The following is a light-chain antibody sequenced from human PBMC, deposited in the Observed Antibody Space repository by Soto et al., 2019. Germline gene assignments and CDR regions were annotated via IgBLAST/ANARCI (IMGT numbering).Light chain of an antibody. CDR2: LGS. CDR3: MQALQTRWT. Sequence: DIVMTQSPLSLPVTPGEPASISVRSSQSLLHSNGYNYLDWYLQKPGQSPQLLIYLGSNRASGVPDRFSGSGSGTDFTLKISRVEAEDVGVYYCMQALQTRWTFGQGTK. CDR1: QSLLHSNGYNY. J-gene: IGKJ1*01. V-gene: IGKV2-28*01.